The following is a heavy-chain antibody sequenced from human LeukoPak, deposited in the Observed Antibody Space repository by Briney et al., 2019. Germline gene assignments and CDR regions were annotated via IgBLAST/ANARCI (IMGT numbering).Heavy chain of an antibody. V-gene: IGHV3-21*01. CDR3: GRDFLGESGAGGP. D-gene: IGHD3-10*01. Sequence: PGRSLRLSCAASGFTFSSYAMSWVRQAPGKGLEWASSISPSGSSTWHADSVKGRFTISRDNAKNSVHLQMTNLRVDDTAVYYCGRDFLGESGAGGPWGQGILVTVSS. CDR2: ISPSGSST. CDR1: GFTFSSYA. J-gene: IGHJ5*02.